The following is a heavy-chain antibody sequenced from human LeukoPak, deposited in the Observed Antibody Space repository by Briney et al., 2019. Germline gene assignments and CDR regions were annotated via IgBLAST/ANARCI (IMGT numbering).Heavy chain of an antibody. CDR2: INSDGINT. CDR3: ARGDKQLVFNRNKGGFDP. J-gene: IGHJ5*02. D-gene: IGHD6-13*01. Sequence: GGSLRLSCAASGFTFSNYWMHWVRQAPGKGLVWVSRINSDGINTSYADSVKGRFTISRDNAKNTLYLQMNSLRTEDTAVYYCARGDKQLVFNRNKGGFDPWGQGTLVTVSS. V-gene: IGHV3-74*01. CDR1: GFTFSNYW.